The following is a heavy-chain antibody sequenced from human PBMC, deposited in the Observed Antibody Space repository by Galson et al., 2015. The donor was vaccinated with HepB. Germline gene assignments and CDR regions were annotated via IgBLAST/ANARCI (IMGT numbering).Heavy chain of an antibody. CDR3: AKSGSTYGNLYFYYMDV. Sequence: SLRLSCAASGFTFSSYGMNWVRQAPGKGLEWVSSIIGSGASAFYADSVKGRFTVSRDNSKNTLSLQMNNLRAEDTAVYYCAKSGSTYGNLYFYYMDVWGAGTTVTVSS. CDR1: GFTFSSYG. D-gene: IGHD5-18*01. V-gene: IGHV3-23*01. CDR2: IIGSGASA. J-gene: IGHJ6*03.